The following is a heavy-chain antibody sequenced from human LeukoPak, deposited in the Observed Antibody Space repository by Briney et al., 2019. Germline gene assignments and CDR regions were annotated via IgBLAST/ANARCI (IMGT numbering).Heavy chain of an antibody. V-gene: IGHV4-59*01. J-gene: IGHJ4*02. D-gene: IGHD4-17*01. CDR3: ARVGTVTSFDH. Sequence: SSETLSLTCTVSGGSISSYYWSWIRQPPGKGLEWIGYIYYSGSTNYNPSLKSRVTISVDTSNNQFSLKLSSVTTADTAVYYCARVGTVTSFDHWGQGTLVTVSS. CDR2: IYYSGST. CDR1: GGSISSYY.